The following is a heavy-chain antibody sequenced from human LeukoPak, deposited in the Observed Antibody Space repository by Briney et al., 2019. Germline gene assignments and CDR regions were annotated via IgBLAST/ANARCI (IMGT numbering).Heavy chain of an antibody. CDR2: ITSSGTYT. Sequence: GGSLRLSCADSGFTFSNYNMNWVRQAPGKAMEWVSSITSSGTYTFYADSVKGRLTISRDNAKNSLYLQMDSLRVEDTAVYYCASGGHIDYCGQGTLVTVSS. V-gene: IGHV3-21*01. CDR3: ASGGHIDY. D-gene: IGHD3-16*01. J-gene: IGHJ4*02. CDR1: GFTFSNYN.